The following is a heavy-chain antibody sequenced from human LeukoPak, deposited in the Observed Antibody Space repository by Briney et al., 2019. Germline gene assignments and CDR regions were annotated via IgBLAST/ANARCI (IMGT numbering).Heavy chain of an antibody. Sequence: PSETLSLTCAVYGGSFSGYYWSWIRQPPGKGLEWIGEINRSGSTKYNPALKSRVTISVDTSKNQSSLKLSSVTAADTAVYYCARGRGYCSSTSCYNYYYYMDVWGKGTTVTVSS. CDR1: GGSFSGYY. CDR2: INRSGST. J-gene: IGHJ6*03. CDR3: ARGRGYCSSTSCYNYYYYMDV. V-gene: IGHV4-34*01. D-gene: IGHD2-2*02.